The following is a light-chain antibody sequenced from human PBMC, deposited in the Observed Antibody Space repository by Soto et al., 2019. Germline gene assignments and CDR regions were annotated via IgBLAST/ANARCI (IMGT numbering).Light chain of an antibody. CDR2: EVN. J-gene: IGLJ1*01. CDR3: CSYAGTVAYV. CDR1: GSDVGAYNL. Sequence: SVLTQPASLSGSPGQSITISCAGTGSDVGAYNLVSWYQQHPGKAPKLIIREVNTRPSGISNRFSGSKSGDTASLTISGLQAEDEADYFCCSYAGTVAYVFGTGTKVTVL. V-gene: IGLV2-23*02.